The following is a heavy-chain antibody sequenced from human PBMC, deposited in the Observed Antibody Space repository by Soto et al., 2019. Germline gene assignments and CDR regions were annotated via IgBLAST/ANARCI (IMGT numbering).Heavy chain of an antibody. CDR2: INPNSGGT. D-gene: IGHD3-22*01. Sequence: SVKFSCKASGYTFTGYYMHWVRQPPGQGLEWIGWINPNSGGTNYAQKFQGWVTMTRDTSISTAYMELSRLRSDDTAVYYCARGSYYYDSSGYYLGNDAFDIWGQGTMVTVSS. J-gene: IGHJ3*02. CDR3: ARGSYYYDSSGYYLGNDAFDI. CDR1: GYTFTGYY. V-gene: IGHV1-2*04.